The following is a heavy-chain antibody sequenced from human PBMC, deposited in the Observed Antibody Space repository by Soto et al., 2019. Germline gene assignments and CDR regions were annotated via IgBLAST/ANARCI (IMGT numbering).Heavy chain of an antibody. CDR1: VFTLSSFW. D-gene: IGHD1-26*01. V-gene: IGHV3-7*03. J-gene: IGHJ4*02. CDR3: ASYRTMGC. Sequence: EVQLVESGGGLVQPGGSLRLSCAASVFTLSSFWMSWVRQAPGKGLEWVASIKEDGSEKTYVDSVKGRFSISRDTAKNALYLQMNSLRAEDAAVYYCASYRTMGCWGQGTPVTVSS. CDR2: IKEDGSEK.